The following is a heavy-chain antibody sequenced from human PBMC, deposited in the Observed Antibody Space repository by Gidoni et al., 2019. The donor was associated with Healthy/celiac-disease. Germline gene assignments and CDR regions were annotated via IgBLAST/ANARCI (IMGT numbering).Heavy chain of an antibody. J-gene: IGHJ3*02. CDR1: GGTFSSYA. V-gene: IGHV1-69*01. D-gene: IGHD6-19*01. Sequence: QVQLVQSGAEVKKPGSSVKVSCQASGGTFSSYAISWVRQAPGQGLEWMGGIIPIFGTANYAQKFQGRVTITADESTSTAYMELSRLRSENTAVYYCARSREGNGWYSGAFDIWGQGTMVTVSS. CDR3: ARSREGNGWYSGAFDI. CDR2: IIPIFGTA.